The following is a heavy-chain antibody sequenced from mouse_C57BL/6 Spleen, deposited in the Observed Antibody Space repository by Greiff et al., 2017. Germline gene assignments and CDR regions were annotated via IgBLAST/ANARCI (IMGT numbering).Heavy chain of an antibody. D-gene: IGHD1-1*01. V-gene: IGHV1-53*01. CDR1: GYTFTSYW. J-gene: IGHJ1*03. CDR2: INPSNGGT. Sequence: QVQLQQPGTELVKPGASVKLSCKASGYTFTSYWMHWVKQRPGQGLEWIGNINPSNGGTNYNEKFKSKATLTVDKSSSTAYMQPSSLTSEDSAVYYCASSHYNGSSYWYFDVWGTGTTVTVSS. CDR3: ASSHYNGSSYWYFDV.